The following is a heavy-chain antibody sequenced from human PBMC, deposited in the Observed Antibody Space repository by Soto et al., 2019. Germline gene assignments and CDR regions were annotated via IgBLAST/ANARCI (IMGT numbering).Heavy chain of an antibody. J-gene: IGHJ4*02. CDR1: GFTFSSYA. V-gene: IGHV3-23*01. CDR2: ISGSGGST. D-gene: IGHD2-8*02. CDR3: AKDSRGGLVSRY. Sequence: EVQLLESGGGLVQPGGSLRLSCAASGFTFSSYAMSWVRQAPGKGLEWVSAISGSGGSTYYADSVKGRFTISRDNSKNTLYLQMNSVRAEDTAVYYCAKDSRGGLVSRYWGQGTLVTVSS.